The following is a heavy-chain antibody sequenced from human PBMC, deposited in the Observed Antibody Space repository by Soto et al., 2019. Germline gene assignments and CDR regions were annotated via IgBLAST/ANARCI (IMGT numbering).Heavy chain of an antibody. D-gene: IGHD2-2*01. J-gene: IGHJ3*02. V-gene: IGHV1-69*13. CDR2: IIPIFGTA. CDR3: ARVSVPLNAFDI. Sequence: GASVKVSCKASGGTFSSYAISWVRQAPRQGLEWMGGIIPIFGTANYAQKFQGRVTITADESTSTAYMELSSLRSEDTAVYYCARVSVPLNAFDIWGQGTTVTVSS. CDR1: GGTFSSYA.